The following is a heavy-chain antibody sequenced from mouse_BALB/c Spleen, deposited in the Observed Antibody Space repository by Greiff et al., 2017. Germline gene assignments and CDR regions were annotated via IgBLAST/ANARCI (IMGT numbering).Heavy chain of an antibody. CDR2: INPSTGYT. V-gene: IGHV1-7*01. D-gene: IGHD2-1*01. Sequence: QVHVKQSGAELAKPGASVKMSCKASGYTFTSYWMHWVKQRPGQGLEWIGYINPSTGYTEYNQKFKDKATLTADKSSSTAYMQLSSLTSEDSAVYYCARNYGNYRYFDVWGAGTTVTVSS. J-gene: IGHJ1*01. CDR3: ARNYGNYRYFDV. CDR1: GYTFTSYW.